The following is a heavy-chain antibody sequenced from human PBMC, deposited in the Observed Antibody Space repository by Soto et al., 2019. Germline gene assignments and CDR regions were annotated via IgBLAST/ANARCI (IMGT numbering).Heavy chain of an antibody. J-gene: IGHJ4*02. Sequence: QVQLQESGPGLVKPSQTLSLTCTVSGGSISSSDYYWSWIRQPPGKGLEWIGYIYYSGSTYYNPSLKXRXPXSXXTSKNQFSLKLSSVTAADTAVYYCARGPGDGRISYWGQGTLVTVSS. CDR3: ARGPGDGRISY. V-gene: IGHV4-30-4*01. D-gene: IGHD1-26*01. CDR1: GGSISSSDYY. CDR2: IYYSGST.